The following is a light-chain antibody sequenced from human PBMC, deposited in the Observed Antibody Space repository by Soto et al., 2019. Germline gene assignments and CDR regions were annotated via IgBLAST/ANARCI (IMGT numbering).Light chain of an antibody. V-gene: IGLV1-40*01. Sequence: QSVLAQPPSVSRAPGKTVTISCTGSSSNIGAGFDVHWYQQVPGTPPKLVLNRNTARPSGVPDRFSGARSGSSGSLAITALQPEDEADYYCQSYDSGVTGSVCGAGTKVTVL. CDR3: QSYDSGVTGSV. CDR1: SSNIGAGFD. CDR2: RNT. J-gene: IGLJ1*01.